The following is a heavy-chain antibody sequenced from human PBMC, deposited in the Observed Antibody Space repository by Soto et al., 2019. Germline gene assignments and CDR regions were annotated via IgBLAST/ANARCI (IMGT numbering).Heavy chain of an antibody. CDR1: GFTFSSYA. J-gene: IGHJ4*02. V-gene: IGHV3-64D*06. D-gene: IGHD5-12*01. Sequence: VGSLRLSCSASGFTFSSYAMHWVHQAPGKGLEYVSGVRGNGDPPFYADSVKGRFTISRDNSKNTLYLQMSSLSADGTAVYYCVKSRGGNNFDFFDWGQGALVTVSS. CDR3: VKSRGGNNFDFFD. CDR2: VRGNGDPP.